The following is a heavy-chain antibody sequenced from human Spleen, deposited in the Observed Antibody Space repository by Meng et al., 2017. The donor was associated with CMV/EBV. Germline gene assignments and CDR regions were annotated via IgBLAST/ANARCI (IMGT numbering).Heavy chain of an antibody. V-gene: IGHV4-39*07. CDR2: IYYSGST. J-gene: IGHJ6*02. CDR3: ARDSGYSNYYYGMDV. CDR1: GGSISSYY. Sequence: SETLSLTCTVSGGSISSYYWGWIRQPPGKGLEWIGSIYYSGSTYYNPSLKSRVTISVDTSKNQFSLKLSSVTAADTAVYYCARDSGYSNYYYGMDVWGQGTTVTVSS. D-gene: IGHD4-11*01.